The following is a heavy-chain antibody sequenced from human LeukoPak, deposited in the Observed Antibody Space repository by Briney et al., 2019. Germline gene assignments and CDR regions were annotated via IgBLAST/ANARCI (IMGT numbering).Heavy chain of an antibody. CDR2: ISGSGGST. V-gene: IGHV3-23*01. D-gene: IGHD2-15*01. CDR1: GFTVSSYA. J-gene: IGHJ4*02. Sequence: GGSLRLSCAASGFTVSSYAMSWVRQAPGKGLEWVSAISGSGGSTYYADSVKGRFTISRDNSKNSLYLQMNSLRAEDTAVYYCARDSGLYCSGGSCYPTPTFFDCWGQGTLVTVSS. CDR3: ARDSGLYCSGGSCYPTPTFFDC.